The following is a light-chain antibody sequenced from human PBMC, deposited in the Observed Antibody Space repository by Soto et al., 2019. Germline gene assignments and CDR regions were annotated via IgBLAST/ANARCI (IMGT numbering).Light chain of an antibody. J-gene: IGLJ1*01. CDR3: GTWDDSLSAYV. CDR1: SSNIGNNY. CDR2: DIN. V-gene: IGLV1-51*01. Sequence: QSVLTQPPSVSAAPGQKVTISCSGSSSNIGNNYVSWYQQLPGTAPKLLIYDINKRPSGIPDRFSGSKSGTSATLGITGLQTGDEADYYCGTWDDSLSAYVFGTGT.